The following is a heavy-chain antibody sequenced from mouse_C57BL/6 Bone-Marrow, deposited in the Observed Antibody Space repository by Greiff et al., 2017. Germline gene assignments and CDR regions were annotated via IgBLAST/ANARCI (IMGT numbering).Heavy chain of an antibody. CDR2: IDPENGDT. J-gene: IGHJ2*01. Sequence: EVQLQQSGAELVRPGASVKLSCTASGFNIKDDYMHWVKPRPEQGLEWIGWIDPENGDTEYASKFQGKATIPADTSSNTAYLQLSSLTSEDTAVYYCTTGDCGYWGQGTTLTVSS. CDR1: GFNIKDDY. V-gene: IGHV14-4*01. CDR3: TTGDCGY.